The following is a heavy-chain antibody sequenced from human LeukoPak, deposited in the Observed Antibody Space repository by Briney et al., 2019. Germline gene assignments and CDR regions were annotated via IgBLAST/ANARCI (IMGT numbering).Heavy chain of an antibody. Sequence: SETLSLTCTVSGGSISSYYRSWIRQPPGKGLEWIGSIYYSGSTYYNPSLKSRVTISVDTSKNQFSLKLSSVTAADTAVYYCARHIDYYDSSGTDYWGQGTLVTVSS. D-gene: IGHD3-22*01. CDR3: ARHIDYYDSSGTDY. V-gene: IGHV4-59*05. CDR1: GGSISSYY. CDR2: IYYSGST. J-gene: IGHJ4*02.